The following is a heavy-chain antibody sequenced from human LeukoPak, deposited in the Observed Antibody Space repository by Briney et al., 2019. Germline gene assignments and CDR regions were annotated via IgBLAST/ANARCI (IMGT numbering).Heavy chain of an antibody. CDR2: IIPIFGTA. J-gene: IGHJ4*02. CDR1: GGTFSSYA. Sequence: ASVKVSCKASGGTFSSYAISWVRQAPGQGLEWMGGIIPIFGTANYAQKFQGRVTITADESTSTAYMELSSLRSEDTAVYYCAREATAVRGFDYWGQGTLVTVSS. V-gene: IGHV1-69*13. CDR3: AREATAVRGFDY. D-gene: IGHD4-23*01.